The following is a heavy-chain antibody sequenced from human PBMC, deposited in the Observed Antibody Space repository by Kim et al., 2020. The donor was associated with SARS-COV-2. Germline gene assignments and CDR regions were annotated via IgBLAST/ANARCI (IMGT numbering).Heavy chain of an antibody. CDR3: ARDKEAGYSSGWYWGGLPRPVGMDV. Sequence: SETLSLTCTVSGGSISSYYWSWIRQPPGKGLEWIGYIYYSGSTNYNPSLKSRVTISVDTSKNQFSLKLSSVTAADTAVYYCARDKEAGYSSGWYWGGLPRPVGMDVWGQGTTVTVSS. D-gene: IGHD6-19*01. CDR2: IYYSGST. CDR1: GGSISSYY. V-gene: IGHV4-59*01. J-gene: IGHJ6*01.